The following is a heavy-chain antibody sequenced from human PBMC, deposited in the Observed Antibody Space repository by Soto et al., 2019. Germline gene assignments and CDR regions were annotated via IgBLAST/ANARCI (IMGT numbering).Heavy chain of an antibody. CDR1: GYTFTSYD. V-gene: IGHV1-8*01. Sequence: QVQLVQSGAEVKKPGASVKVSCKTSGYTFTSYDISWVRQATGQGLEWMGWMNPNSGNTGYAQRFQGRVTMTRNTSISTAYMDLSSLRSEDTAVYYCAREVVSRGMDVWGQGTTVTVSS. D-gene: IGHD3-22*01. CDR2: MNPNSGNT. J-gene: IGHJ6*02. CDR3: AREVVSRGMDV.